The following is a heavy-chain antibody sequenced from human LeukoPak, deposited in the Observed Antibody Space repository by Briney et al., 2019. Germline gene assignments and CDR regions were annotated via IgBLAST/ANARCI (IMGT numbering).Heavy chain of an antibody. J-gene: IGHJ4*02. CDR1: GYTFTGYY. CDR3: VREIRAISVTAD. CDR2: INPNSGGT. V-gene: IGHV1-2*02. Sequence: ASVKVSCKASGYTFTGYYMHWVRQAPGQRLEWMGWINPNSGGTYYAQKFQGRVTLTRDTSISTAYMELSRLISDDTAVYYCVREIRAISVTADWGQGTLVTVSS. D-gene: IGHD2-21*02.